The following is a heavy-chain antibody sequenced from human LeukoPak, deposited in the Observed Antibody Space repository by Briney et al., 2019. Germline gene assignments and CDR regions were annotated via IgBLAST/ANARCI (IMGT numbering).Heavy chain of an antibody. J-gene: IGHJ4*02. Sequence: GGSLRLSCAASGFTFSDYRMHWVRQAPGKGLVWVSRIESDGSDTSYADSVKGRFTISRDNSKNTLYLQMNSLRDEDTALYYCAKAGIGVVGYFDYWGQGTLVTVSS. D-gene: IGHD6-19*01. CDR1: GFTFSDYR. CDR3: AKAGIGVVGYFDY. CDR2: IESDGSDT. V-gene: IGHV3-74*01.